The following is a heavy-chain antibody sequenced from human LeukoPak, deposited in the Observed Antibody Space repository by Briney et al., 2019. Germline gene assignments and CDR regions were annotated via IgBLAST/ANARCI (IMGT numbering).Heavy chain of an antibody. D-gene: IGHD1-1*01. V-gene: IGHV4-4*09. J-gene: IGHJ6*03. CDR1: GGSISSYY. CDR2: IYTSGST. CDR3: ARLGPSGYYYMDV. Sequence: SDTLSLTCTVSGGSISSYYWSWLRQPPGKGLEWIGYIYTSGSTNYNPSLKSRVTISVDTSKNQFSLKLSSVTAADTAVYYCARLGPSGYYYMDVWGKGTTVTVSS.